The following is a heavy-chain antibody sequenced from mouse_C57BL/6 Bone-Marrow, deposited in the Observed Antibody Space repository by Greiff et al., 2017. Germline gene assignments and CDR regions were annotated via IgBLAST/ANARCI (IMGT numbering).Heavy chain of an antibody. CDR2: IYPSDSET. CDR3: ARNGYAMDY. Sequence: QVQLQQPGAELVRPGSSVKLSCKASGYTFTSYWMDWVKQRPGQGLEWIGNIYPSDSETHYNQKFKGKATLTVDKSSSTAYMQLSSLTSEDSAVYYCARNGYAMDYWGQGTSVTVSS. V-gene: IGHV1-61*01. J-gene: IGHJ4*01. CDR1: GYTFTSYW.